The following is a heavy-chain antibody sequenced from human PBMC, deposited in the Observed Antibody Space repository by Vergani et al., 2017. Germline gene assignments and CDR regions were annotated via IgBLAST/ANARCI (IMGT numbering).Heavy chain of an antibody. V-gene: IGHV4-30-2*01. D-gene: IGHD3-22*01. Sequence: QLQLQESGSGLVKPSQTLSLTCAVSGGSISSGGYSWGWIRQPPGKGLEWIGYIYHSGSTYYNPSLTSRVTISVDRSKNQFSLKLSSVTAADTAVYYCARDPGGYYDSWGQGTLVTVAS. CDR3: ARDPGGYYDS. J-gene: IGHJ4*02. CDR1: GGSISSGGYS. CDR2: IYHSGST.